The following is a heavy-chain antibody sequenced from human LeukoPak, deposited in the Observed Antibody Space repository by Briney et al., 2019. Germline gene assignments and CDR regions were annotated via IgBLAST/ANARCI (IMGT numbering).Heavy chain of an antibody. Sequence: GASVKVSCKASGGTFSSYAISWVRQAPGQGLEWMGGIIPIFGTANYAQKFQGRVTITADESTSTAYMELSSLRSEDTAVYYCATRMGDYYDSSPLSPWGQGTLVTVSS. CDR1: GGTFSSYA. CDR2: IIPIFGTA. D-gene: IGHD3-22*01. CDR3: ATRMGDYYDSSPLSP. V-gene: IGHV1-69*13. J-gene: IGHJ5*02.